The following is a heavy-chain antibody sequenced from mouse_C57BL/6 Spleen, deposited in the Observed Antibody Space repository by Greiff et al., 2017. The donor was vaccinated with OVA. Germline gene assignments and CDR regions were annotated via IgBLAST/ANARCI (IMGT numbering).Heavy chain of an antibody. CDR3: ARDTTVVAPYYAMDY. J-gene: IGHJ4*01. V-gene: IGHV3-6*01. Sequence: EVQLQESGPGLVKPSQSLSLTCSVTGYSITSGYYWNWIRQFPGNKLEWMGYISYDGSNNYNPSLKNRISITRDTSKNQFFLKLNSVTTEDTATYYCARDTTVVAPYYAMDYWGQGTSVTVSS. CDR1: GYSITSGYY. CDR2: ISYDGSN. D-gene: IGHD1-1*01.